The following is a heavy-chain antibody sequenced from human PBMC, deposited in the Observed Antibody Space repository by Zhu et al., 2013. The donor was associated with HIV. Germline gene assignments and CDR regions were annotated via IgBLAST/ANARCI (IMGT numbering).Heavy chain of an antibody. V-gene: IGHV1-2*02. CDR2: INPRSGGA. CDR1: GYTFTSFY. CDR3: ARSARRYLEWSPYYFDH. Sequence: QERLAQSGAKLTRPGTSVKMSCKASGYTFTSFYVHWVRQAPGQALEWLGEINPRSGGANYPQKFQGRVVVTSDTSTNTVYLELKGLTSDDTAIYYCARSARRYLEWSPYYFDHWGQGSQVTVSS. D-gene: IGHD3-3*01. J-gene: IGHJ4*02.